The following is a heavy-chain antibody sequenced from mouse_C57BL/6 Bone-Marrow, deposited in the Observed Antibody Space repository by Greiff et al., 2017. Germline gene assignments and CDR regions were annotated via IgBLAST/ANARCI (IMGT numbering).Heavy chain of an antibody. CDR1: GYTFTSYW. D-gene: IGHD1-1*01. J-gene: IGHJ3*01. CDR2: IYPGSGST. V-gene: IGHV1-55*01. Sequence: QVQLQQPGAELVKPGASVKMSCKASGYTFTSYWITWVKQRPGQGLEWIGDIYPGSGSTNYNEKFKSTATLTVDTSSSTAYMQLSSLTSEDSAVYYRARGRDYGSWFAYWGQGTLVTVSA. CDR3: ARGRDYGSWFAY.